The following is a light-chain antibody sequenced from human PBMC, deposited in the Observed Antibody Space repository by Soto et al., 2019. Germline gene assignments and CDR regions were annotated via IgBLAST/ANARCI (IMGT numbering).Light chain of an antibody. V-gene: IGLV2-14*01. CDR3: SSYTSSSTVV. CDR2: EVS. J-gene: IGLJ2*01. CDR1: SSDVGGYNY. Sequence: QSALTQPASVSGSPGQSITISCTGTSSDVGGYNYVSWYQQHPGKAPKLMIYEVSNRPSGVSNRFSGCKSGNTASLTISGLQAEDEADYYCSSYTSSSTVVFGAGTKLTVL.